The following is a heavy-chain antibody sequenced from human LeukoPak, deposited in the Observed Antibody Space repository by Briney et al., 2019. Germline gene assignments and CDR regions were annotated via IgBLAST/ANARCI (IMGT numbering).Heavy chain of an antibody. J-gene: IGHJ4*02. CDR3: ARGSMVRGYDH. D-gene: IGHD3-10*01. Sequence: SETLSLTCAVYGGSFSCYDWRWRRQPPGKGLEWIGEINHSGSTNYNPSLKSRVTISVDTSKNQFSLKLSSVTAADTAVYYCARGSMVRGYDHWGQGTLVTVSS. CDR2: INHSGST. V-gene: IGHV4-34*01. CDR1: GGSFSCYD.